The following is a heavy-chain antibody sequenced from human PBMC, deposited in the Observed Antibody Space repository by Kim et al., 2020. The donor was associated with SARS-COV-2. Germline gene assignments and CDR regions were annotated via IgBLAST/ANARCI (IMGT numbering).Heavy chain of an antibody. Sequence: GESLKLSCKGSGYSFTSYWISWVRQMPGKGLEWMGRIDPSDSYTNYSPSFQGHVTISADKSISTAYLQWCSLKASDTAMYYCARRRTTEMATDYYYYYGMDVWGQGTTVTVSS. CDR3: ARRRTTEMATDYYYYYGMDV. J-gene: IGHJ6*02. D-gene: IGHD5-12*01. CDR2: IDPSDSYT. V-gene: IGHV5-10-1*01. CDR1: GYSFTSYW.